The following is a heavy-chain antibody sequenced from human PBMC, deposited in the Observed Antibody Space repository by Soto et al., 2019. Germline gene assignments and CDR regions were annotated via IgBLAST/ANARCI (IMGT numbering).Heavy chain of an antibody. CDR2: ISYTGRT. Sequence: PSETVSLTCIVSGDSVTSGSYYWTWLRQPPGKGLEWIGYISYTGRTKYTHSLQSRVTISVGTSKNDFSLNLSSVTAADTAVYFCAREWGLLPYYVMNVWGHGTAVTVSS. D-gene: IGHD7-27*01. V-gene: IGHV4-61*03. CDR1: GDSVTSGSYY. J-gene: IGHJ6*02. CDR3: AREWGLLPYYVMNV.